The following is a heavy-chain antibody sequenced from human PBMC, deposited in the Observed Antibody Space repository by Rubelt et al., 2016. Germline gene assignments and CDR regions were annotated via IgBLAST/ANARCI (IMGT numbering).Heavy chain of an antibody. D-gene: IGHD6-19*01. CDR2: IYYSGST. CDR3: ARHPLSSGCPDY. V-gene: IGHV4-39*01. J-gene: IGHJ4*02. Sequence: QLQLQESGPGLVKPSETLSLTCTVSGGSISSSSYYWGWIRQPPGKGLEWIGSIYYSGSTYYNPSLKSRVTISVDTSKNQFSLRLSSVTAADTAVYYCARHPLSSGCPDYWGQGTLVTVSS. CDR1: GGSISSSSYY.